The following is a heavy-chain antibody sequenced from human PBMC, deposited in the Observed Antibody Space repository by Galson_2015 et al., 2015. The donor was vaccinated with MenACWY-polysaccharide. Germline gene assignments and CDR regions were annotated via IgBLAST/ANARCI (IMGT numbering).Heavy chain of an antibody. Sequence: SVKVSCKASGYTFTSYDINWVRQATGQGLEWMGWMNPNSGNTGYAQKFQGRVTMTRNTSISTAYMELSSLRSEDTAVYYCARRGGVAVPAARLGVWFDPWGQGTLVTVSS. CDR2: MNPNSGNT. CDR1: GYTFTSYD. V-gene: IGHV1-8*01. CDR3: ARRGGVAVPAARLGVWFDP. D-gene: IGHD2-2*01. J-gene: IGHJ5*02.